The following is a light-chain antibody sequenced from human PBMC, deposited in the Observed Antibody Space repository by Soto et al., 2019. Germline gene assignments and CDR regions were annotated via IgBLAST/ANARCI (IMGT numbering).Light chain of an antibody. CDR1: QSVSSK. CDR2: GAS. J-gene: IGKJ4*01. V-gene: IGKV3-15*01. CDR3: QQYNTWPPVT. Sequence: EIVMTQSPATLSVSPGERATLSCRASQSVSSKLAWYQQKPGQAPRLLIYGASNRATGIPARFSGSGSGTEFTLTISSLQSEDFAVYYCQQYNTWPPVTFGGGTKVEIK.